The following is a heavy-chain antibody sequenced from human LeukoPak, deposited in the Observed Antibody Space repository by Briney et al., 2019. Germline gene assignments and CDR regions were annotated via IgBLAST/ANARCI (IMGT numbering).Heavy chain of an antibody. CDR2: IYYSGST. D-gene: IGHD1-26*01. Sequence: SETLSLTCTVSGGSISSYYWSWIRQPPGKGLEWIGYIYYSGSTNYNPSLKSRVTISVDTSKNQFSLKLSSVTAADTAVYYCARYRTSGGYPPPYYYMDVWGKGTTVTVSS. CDR1: GGSISSYY. CDR3: ARYRTSGGYPPPYYYMDV. J-gene: IGHJ6*03. V-gene: IGHV4-59*01.